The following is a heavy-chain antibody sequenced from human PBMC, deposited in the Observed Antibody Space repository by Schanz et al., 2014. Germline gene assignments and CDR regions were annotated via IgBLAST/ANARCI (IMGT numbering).Heavy chain of an antibody. CDR2: INSDGSSA. D-gene: IGHD3-10*01. Sequence: EVQLVESGGGLVQPGGSLRLSCAASGFTFSSYWMHWVRQAPGKGLVWISRINSDGSSASYADSVKGRFTISRDNAKKTLYLQKNSVRAEDSALYYCTRGSGSRSYGWYYDSWGQGTLVTVSS. V-gene: IGHV3-74*01. J-gene: IGHJ4*02. CDR3: TRGSGSRSYGWYYDS. CDR1: GFTFSSYW.